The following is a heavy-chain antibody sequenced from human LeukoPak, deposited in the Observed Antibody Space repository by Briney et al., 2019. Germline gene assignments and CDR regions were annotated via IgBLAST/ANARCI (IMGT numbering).Heavy chain of an antibody. V-gene: IGHV4-59*01. Sequence: SETLSLTCTVSGGSISSCYWSWIRQPPGKGLEWIGYIYYSGSTNYNPSLKSRVTISVDTSKNQFSLKLSSVTAADTAVYYCARDGYYGDYGIDYWGQGTLVTVSS. J-gene: IGHJ4*02. D-gene: IGHD4-17*01. CDR1: GGSISSCY. CDR2: IYYSGST. CDR3: ARDGYYGDYGIDY.